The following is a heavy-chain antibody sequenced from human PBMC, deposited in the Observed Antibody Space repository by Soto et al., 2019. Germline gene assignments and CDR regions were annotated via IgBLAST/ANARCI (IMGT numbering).Heavy chain of an antibody. CDR1: GFIFTTYT. V-gene: IGHV3-23*03. CDR3: AKDRHPDGIWIFDY. CDR2: ISQPGTET. Sequence: EVQLLESGGHLVQPGGSLRLSCAASGFIFTTYTMNWVRQVPGKGLEWVSGISQPGTETCADSVKGRFTISRDNSKSLLFLQMDSLRVEHTAVYYCAKDRHPDGIWIFDYWCQGAPVIVSS. J-gene: IGHJ4*01. D-gene: IGHD3-3*01.